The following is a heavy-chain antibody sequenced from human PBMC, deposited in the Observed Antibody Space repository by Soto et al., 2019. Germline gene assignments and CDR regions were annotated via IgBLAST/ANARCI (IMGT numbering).Heavy chain of an antibody. CDR2: ISSSAVYI. V-gene: IGHV3-21*01. Sequence: KAGGSLRLSCAASGFNLITYSLSWVRQAPGKGLEWVASISSSAVYIDYADSVKGRFTISRDNANNSLYLQMNSLRAEDTATYYCVRDGLDYYDTERLYFDNWGQGTLVTVSS. D-gene: IGHD3-22*01. J-gene: IGHJ4*02. CDR1: GFNLITYS. CDR3: VRDGLDYYDTERLYFDN.